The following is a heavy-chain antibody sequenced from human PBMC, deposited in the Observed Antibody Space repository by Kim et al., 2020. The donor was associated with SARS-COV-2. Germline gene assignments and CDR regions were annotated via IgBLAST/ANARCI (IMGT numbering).Heavy chain of an antibody. CDR1: GYTFTSYY. D-gene: IGHD3-10*01. J-gene: IGHJ6*02. V-gene: IGHV1-46*01. CDR3: ARDDIGGGNYYGSESYYTSCVGACYGMDV. CDR2: INPSGGST. Sequence: ASVKVSCKASGYTFTSYYMHWVRQAPGQGLEGMGIINPSGGSTSYAQKFQGRVTMTRDTSTSTVYMELSSLRSEDTAVYYCARDDIGGGNYYGSESYYTSCVGACYGMDVWGQGTTVTVSS.